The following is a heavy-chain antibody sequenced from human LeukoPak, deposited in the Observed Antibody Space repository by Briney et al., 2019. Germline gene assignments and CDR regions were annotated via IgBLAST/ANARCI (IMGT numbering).Heavy chain of an antibody. CDR1: GDSISSYY. CDR3: ARESVGEDAFDI. J-gene: IGHJ3*02. CDR2: IYYSGST. Sequence: KASETLSLTCTVSGDSISSYYWSWIRQPPGRGLEGIGYIYYSGSTNYNPSLKSRVTISVDMSKNYFSVKLSSVTAADTALYYCARESVGEDAFDIWGQGTMVTVSS. V-gene: IGHV4-59*01. D-gene: IGHD1-26*01.